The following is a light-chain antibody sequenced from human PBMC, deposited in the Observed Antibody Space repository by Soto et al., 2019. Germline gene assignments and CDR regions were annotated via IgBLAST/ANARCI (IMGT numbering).Light chain of an antibody. J-gene: IGLJ2*01. CDR2: EVS. CDR1: SSDVGGFNY. Sequence: QSVLTQPPSASGSPGQSVTISCTGTSSDVGGFNYVSWYQQHPGKAPKLIIYEVSKRPSGVPDRFSGSKSGNTASLTVSGLQAEDEADYFCSSYAHSNNLIFGGGTKVTVL. CDR3: SSYAHSNNLI. V-gene: IGLV2-8*01.